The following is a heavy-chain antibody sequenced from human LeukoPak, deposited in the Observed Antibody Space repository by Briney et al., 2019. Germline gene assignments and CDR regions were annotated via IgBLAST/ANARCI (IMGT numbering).Heavy chain of an antibody. J-gene: IGHJ4*02. CDR1: GYTFTGYY. CDR3: ARDRVPPSSGYAYYFDY. CDR2: INPNSGGT. V-gene: IGHV1-2*02. Sequence: GASVKVSCKAAGYTFTGYYMHRVRQAPGQGLEWMGWINPNSGGTNYAQKFQGRVTMTRDTSISTAYMELSRLRSDDTAVYYCARDRVPPSSGYAYYFDYWGQGTLVTVSS. D-gene: IGHD3-22*01.